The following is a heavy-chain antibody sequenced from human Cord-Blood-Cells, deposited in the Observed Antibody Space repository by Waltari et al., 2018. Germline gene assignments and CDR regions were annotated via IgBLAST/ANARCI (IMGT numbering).Heavy chain of an antibody. Sequence: QVQLVQSGAEVKKPGSSVKVSCKASGGTFSSYAISWVRQAPGQGLEWMGGIIPIFGTANYAQKFQGRVTITADESTSTAYMELSSLRSEDTAVYYCARGHTNLDRYYYYYMDVWGKGTTVTVSS. CDR2: IIPIFGTA. V-gene: IGHV1-69*01. CDR3: ARGHTNLDRYYYYYMDV. D-gene: IGHD2-8*01. CDR1: GGTFSSYA. J-gene: IGHJ6*03.